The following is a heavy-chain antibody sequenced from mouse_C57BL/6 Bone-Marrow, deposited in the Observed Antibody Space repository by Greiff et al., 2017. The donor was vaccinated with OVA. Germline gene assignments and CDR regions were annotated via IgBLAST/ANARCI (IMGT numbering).Heavy chain of an antibody. D-gene: IGHD1-1*01. J-gene: IGHJ2*01. V-gene: IGHV1-26*01. CDR2: INPNNGGT. CDR1: GYTFTDYY. CDR3: ARSGRDYGCDY. Sequence: EVQLQQSGPELVKPGASVKISCKASGYTFTDYYMNWVKQSHGKSLEWIGDINPNNGGTSYNQKFKGKATLTVDKSSSTAYMELRSLTSEDSAVYYCARSGRDYGCDYWGQGTTLTVSS.